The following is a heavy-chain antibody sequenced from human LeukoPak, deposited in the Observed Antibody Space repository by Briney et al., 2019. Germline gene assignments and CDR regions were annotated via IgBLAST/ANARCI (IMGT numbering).Heavy chain of an antibody. J-gene: IGHJ6*03. V-gene: IGHV4-4*02. CDR1: GGSIITSNW. CDR3: GRDRWADTSMVTVDYYYYYMDV. D-gene: IGHD5-18*01. CDR2: IFHIGST. Sequence: LETLSLTCVVSGGSIITSNWWTWVRQPPGKGLEGIGEIFHIGSTKTSPSLKSPVSISADKTKNHFSLKLSSVTAAETAVYYCGRDRWADTSMVTVDYYYYYMDVWGKGTTVTVSS.